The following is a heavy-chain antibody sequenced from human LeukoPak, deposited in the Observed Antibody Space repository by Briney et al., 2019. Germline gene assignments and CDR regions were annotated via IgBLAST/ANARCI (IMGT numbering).Heavy chain of an antibody. Sequence: SETLSLTCTVSGYSISSGYCWGWIRQPPGKGLEWIGSIYHSGSTYYNPSLKSRVTISVDTSKNQFSLKLSSVTAADTAVYYCARDCRSAAAGTPVDWFDPWGQGTLVTVSS. CDR3: ARDCRSAAAGTPVDWFDP. V-gene: IGHV4-38-2*02. CDR2: IYHSGST. CDR1: GYSISSGYC. J-gene: IGHJ5*02. D-gene: IGHD6-13*01.